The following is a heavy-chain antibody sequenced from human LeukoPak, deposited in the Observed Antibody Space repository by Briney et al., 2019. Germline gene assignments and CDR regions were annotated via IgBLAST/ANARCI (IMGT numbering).Heavy chain of an antibody. J-gene: IGHJ4*02. Sequence: GASVKVSCKASGGTFSSYAISWVRQAPGQGLEWMGWINPNSGGTNYAQKFQGRVTMTRDTSISTAYMELSRLRSDDTAVYYCARDLDRIAARPDEDYFDYWGQGTLVTVSS. CDR1: GGTFSSYA. D-gene: IGHD6-6*01. CDR2: INPNSGGT. CDR3: ARDLDRIAARPDEDYFDY. V-gene: IGHV1-2*02.